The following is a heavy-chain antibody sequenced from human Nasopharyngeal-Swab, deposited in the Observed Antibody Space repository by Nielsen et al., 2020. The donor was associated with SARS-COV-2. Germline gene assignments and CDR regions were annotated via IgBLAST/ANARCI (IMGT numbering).Heavy chain of an antibody. CDR2: IYYSGST. J-gene: IGHJ4*02. Sequence: SETLSLTCTVSGGSISSSSYYWGWIRQPPGKGLEWIGSIYYSGSTYYNPSLKSRVTISVDTSKNQFSLKLSPVTAADTAVYYCARRWYSSGWLGFDYWGQGTLVTVSS. D-gene: IGHD6-19*01. CDR1: GGSISSSSYY. V-gene: IGHV4-39*01. CDR3: ARRWYSSGWLGFDY.